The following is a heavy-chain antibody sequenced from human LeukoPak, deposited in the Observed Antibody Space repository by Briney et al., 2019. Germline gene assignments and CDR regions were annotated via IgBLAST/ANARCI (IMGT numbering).Heavy chain of an antibody. V-gene: IGHV1-69*04. CDR1: GGTFSSYA. CDR2: IIPILGIA. CDR3: ARETYYYDSSGYYYQPAVDY. D-gene: IGHD3-22*01. Sequence: SVKVSCKASGGTFSSYAISWVRQAPGQGLKWMGRIIPILGIANYAQKFQGRVTITADKSTSTAYMELSSLRSEDTAVYYCARETYYYDSSGYYYQPAVDYWGQGTLVTVSS. J-gene: IGHJ4*02.